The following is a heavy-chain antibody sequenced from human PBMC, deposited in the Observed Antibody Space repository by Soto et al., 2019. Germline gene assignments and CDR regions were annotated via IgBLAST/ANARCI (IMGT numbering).Heavy chain of an antibody. Sequence: ASVKVSCKASGYTFTSYYMHWVRQAPGQGLEWMGIINPSGGSTSYAQKFQGRVTMTRDTSTSTVYMELSSLRSEDTAVYYCARNYDILTGYYKGFHYGMDVWGQGTTVTVSS. CDR1: GYTFTSYY. CDR3: ARNYDILTGYYKGFHYGMDV. V-gene: IGHV1-46*01. CDR2: INPSGGST. D-gene: IGHD3-9*01. J-gene: IGHJ6*02.